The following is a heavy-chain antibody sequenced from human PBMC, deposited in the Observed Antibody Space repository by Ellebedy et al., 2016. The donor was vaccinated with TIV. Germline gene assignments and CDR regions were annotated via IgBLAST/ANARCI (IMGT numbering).Heavy chain of an antibody. CDR3: ASLYMVGEQLVLKFHYMDV. D-gene: IGHD6-6*01. Sequence: GESLKISXAASGFTFSNYALHWVRQAPGKGLEWVVLISYDGTNKYYADSVKGRFTISRDNSKSTLYLQMNSLRAEDTAVYYCASLYMVGEQLVLKFHYMDVWGKGTTVTVSS. V-gene: IGHV3-30-3*01. CDR2: ISYDGTNK. CDR1: GFTFSNYA. J-gene: IGHJ6*03.